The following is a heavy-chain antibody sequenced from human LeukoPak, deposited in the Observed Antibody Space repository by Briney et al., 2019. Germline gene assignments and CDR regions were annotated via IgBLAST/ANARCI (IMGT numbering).Heavy chain of an antibody. CDR3: TTGVRYSYGSFDY. V-gene: IGHV3-15*01. J-gene: IGHJ4*02. Sequence: PGGSLRLSCAASGFTFSNAWMSWVRQAPEKGLEWVGRIKSKTDGGTTDYAAPVKGRFTISRDDSKNTLYLQMNSLKTEDTAVYYRTTGVRYSYGSFDYWGQGTLVTVSS. CDR2: IKSKTDGGTT. D-gene: IGHD5-18*01. CDR1: GFTFSNAW.